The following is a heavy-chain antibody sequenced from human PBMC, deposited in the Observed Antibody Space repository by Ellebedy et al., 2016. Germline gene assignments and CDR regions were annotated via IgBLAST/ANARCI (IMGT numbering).Heavy chain of an antibody. V-gene: IGHV4-34*01. CDR2: INHSGST. Sequence: SETLSLTCAVYGGSFSGYYWSWIRQPPGKGLEWIGEINHSGSTNYNPSLKSRVTISVDTSKNQFSLKLSSVTAADTAVYYCARGLYYDILTGYPTYWYFDLWGRGTLVTVSS. CDR3: ARGLYYDILTGYPTYWYFDL. CDR1: GGSFSGYY. D-gene: IGHD3-9*01. J-gene: IGHJ2*01.